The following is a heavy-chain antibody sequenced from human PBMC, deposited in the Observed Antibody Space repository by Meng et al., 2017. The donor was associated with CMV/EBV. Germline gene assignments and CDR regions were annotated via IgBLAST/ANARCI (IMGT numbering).Heavy chain of an antibody. Sequence: EKVPQYTPGLVRPSQPHPPTCDISGESVLSTSAAWNWIRQSPSRGIEWLGRTYYRSKWYNDYAVSVKSRITINPDTSKNQFSLQLNSVTPEDTAVYYCARDKGMVELGSWFDPWGQGTLVTVSS. CDR2: TYYRSKWYN. J-gene: IGHJ5*02. D-gene: IGHD2-15*01. CDR1: GESVLSTSAA. V-gene: IGHV6-1*01. CDR3: ARDKGMVELGSWFDP.